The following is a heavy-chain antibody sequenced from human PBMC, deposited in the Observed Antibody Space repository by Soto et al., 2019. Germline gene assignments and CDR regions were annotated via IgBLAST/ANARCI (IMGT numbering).Heavy chain of an antibody. CDR3: AQASPYYDILTDKCHFDY. D-gene: IGHD3-9*01. V-gene: IGHV2-5*02. J-gene: IGHJ4*02. Sequence: SGPTLVKPTQTLTLTCTFSGFSLSTSGVGVGWIRQPPGKALEWLALIYWDDDKRYSPSLKSRLTITKDTSKNQVVLTMTNMDPVDTATYYCAQASPYYDILTDKCHFDYWGQGTLVTVSS. CDR1: GFSLSTSGVG. CDR2: IYWDDDK.